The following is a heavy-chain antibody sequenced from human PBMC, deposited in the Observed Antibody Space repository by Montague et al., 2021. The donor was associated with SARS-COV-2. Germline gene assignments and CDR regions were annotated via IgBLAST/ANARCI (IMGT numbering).Heavy chain of an antibody. CDR1: FGSISTYY. V-gene: IGHV4-59*01. CDR2: IFYNGST. J-gene: IGHJ5*01. CDR3: ARQDAWAYCGDECYRGWFDS. Sequence: ETLSLTCTVSFGSISTYYWSWIRQPPGKGLERIGFIFYNGSTKYNPSLKRRVSISLDTSKNQFSLKLSSVTAADTAVYYCARQDAWAYCGDECYRGWFDSWGQGTLVTVSS. D-gene: IGHD2-21*01.